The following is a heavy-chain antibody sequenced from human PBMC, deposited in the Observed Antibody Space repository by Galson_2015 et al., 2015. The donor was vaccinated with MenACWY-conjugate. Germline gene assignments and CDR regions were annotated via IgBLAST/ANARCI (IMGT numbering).Heavy chain of an antibody. D-gene: IGHD2-2*01. CDR3: ARGRGSSSTSCYDS. V-gene: IGHV3-20*04. J-gene: IGHJ4*02. CDR1: GFTSDDYG. CDR2: INWKGGTT. Sequence: SLRLSCAASGFTSDDYGMSWVRQAPGKGLEWVSGINWKGGTTNYADSVKGRFTISRDNAKNSLYLQMNSLRAEDTALYYCARGRGSSSTSCYDSWGQGTLVTVSS.